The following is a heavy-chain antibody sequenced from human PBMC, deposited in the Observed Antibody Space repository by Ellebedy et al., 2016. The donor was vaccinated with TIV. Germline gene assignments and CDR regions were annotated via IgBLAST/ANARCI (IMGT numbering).Heavy chain of an antibody. D-gene: IGHD1-14*01. CDR2: ISSDGSYT. J-gene: IGHJ3*02. Sequence: GESLKISCAASGFSISSHRMHWVRQAAGKGLVWVSHISSDGSYTSYADSVKGRFIISRDNAENTLDLQMSSLRAEDTALYYCARHSGGNGFDIWGQGTMVTVSP. CDR1: GFSISSHR. CDR3: ARHSGGNGFDI. V-gene: IGHV3-74*01.